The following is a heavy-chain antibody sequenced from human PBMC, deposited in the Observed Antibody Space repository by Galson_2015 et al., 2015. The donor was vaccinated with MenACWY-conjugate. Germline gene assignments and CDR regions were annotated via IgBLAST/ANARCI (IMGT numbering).Heavy chain of an antibody. CDR1: GGSFSGYY. CDR3: ARALSAIAAAGSKIDY. Sequence: SETLSLTCAVYGGSFSGYYWSWIRQPPGKGLEWIGEINHSGSTNYNPSLKSRVTISVDTSKNQFSLKLSSVTAADTAVYYCARALSAIAAAGSKIDYWGQGTLVTVSS. CDR2: INHSGST. D-gene: IGHD6-13*01. J-gene: IGHJ4*02. V-gene: IGHV4-34*01.